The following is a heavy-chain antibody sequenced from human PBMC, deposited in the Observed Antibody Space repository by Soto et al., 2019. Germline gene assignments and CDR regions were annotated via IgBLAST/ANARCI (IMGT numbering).Heavy chain of an antibody. J-gene: IGHJ4*02. CDR2: IYYSGST. CDR3: ARGRGSAGTTYYFDY. D-gene: IGHD1-1*01. CDR1: GGSISSYY. Sequence: PSETLSLTCTVSGGSISSYYWSWIRQPPGKGLEWIGYIYYSGSTNYNPSLKSRVTISVDTSKNQFSLKLSSVTAADTAVYYCARGRGSAGTTYYFDYWGQGTLVTVSS. V-gene: IGHV4-59*01.